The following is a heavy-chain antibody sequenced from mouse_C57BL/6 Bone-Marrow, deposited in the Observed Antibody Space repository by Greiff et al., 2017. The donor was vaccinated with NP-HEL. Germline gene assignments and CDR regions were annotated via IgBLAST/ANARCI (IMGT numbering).Heavy chain of an antibody. CDR3: ASQIYYDGSSYVFYAMDY. J-gene: IGHJ4*01. V-gene: IGHV1-9*01. CDR2: ILPGSGST. CDR1: GYTFTGYW. Sequence: VQLQQSGAELMKPGASVKLSCTASGYTFTGYWIAWVKQRPGHGLEWIGEILPGSGSTNYNEKFKGKATFTADTSSNTDYMQLSSLTTEDSASYYCASQIYYDGSSYVFYAMDYWGQGTSVTVSS. D-gene: IGHD1-1*01.